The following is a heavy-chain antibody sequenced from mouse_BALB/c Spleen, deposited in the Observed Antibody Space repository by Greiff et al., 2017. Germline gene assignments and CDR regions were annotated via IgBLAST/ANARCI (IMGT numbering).Heavy chain of an antibody. J-gene: IGHJ3*01. CDR3: ARHGGYGNLAWFAY. Sequence: EVQGVESGGGLVKPGGSLKLSCAASGFAFSSYDMSWVRQTPEKRLEWVAYISSGGGSTYYPDTVKGRFTISRDNAKNTLYLQMSSLKSEDTAMYYCARHGGYGNLAWFAYWGQGTLVTVSA. D-gene: IGHD2-1*01. CDR1: GFAFSSYD. CDR2: ISSGGGST. V-gene: IGHV5-12-1*01.